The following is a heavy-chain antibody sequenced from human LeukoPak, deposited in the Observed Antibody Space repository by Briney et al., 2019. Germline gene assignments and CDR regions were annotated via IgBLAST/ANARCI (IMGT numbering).Heavy chain of an antibody. CDR1: GYTFTGYY. V-gene: IGHV1-2*02. CDR3: ARVRGGSSGWYAYDY. Sequence: ASVKVSFKASGYTFTGYYMHWVRQAPGQGLEWMGWINPNSGGTNYAQKFQGRVTMTRDTSISTAYMELSRLRSDDTAVYYCARVRGGSSGWYAYDYWGQGTLVTVSS. D-gene: IGHD6-19*01. J-gene: IGHJ4*02. CDR2: INPNSGGT.